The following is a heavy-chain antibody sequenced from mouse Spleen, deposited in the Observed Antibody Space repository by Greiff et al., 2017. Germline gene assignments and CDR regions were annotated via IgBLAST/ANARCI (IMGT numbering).Heavy chain of an antibody. Sequence: EVKLVESGGGLVKPGGSLKLSCAASGFTFSDYGMHWVRQAPEKGLEWVAYISSGSSTIYYADTVKGRFTISRDNAKNTLFLQMTSLRSEDTAMYYCARADGSSSWFAYWGQGTLVTVS. CDR3: ARADGSSSWFAY. CDR2: ISSGSSTI. D-gene: IGHD1-1*01. CDR1: GFTFSDYG. J-gene: IGHJ3*01. V-gene: IGHV5-17*01.